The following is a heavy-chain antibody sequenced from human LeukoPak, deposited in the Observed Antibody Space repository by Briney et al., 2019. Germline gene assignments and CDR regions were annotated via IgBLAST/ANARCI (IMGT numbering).Heavy chain of an antibody. V-gene: IGHV1-18*01. CDR2: ISAYNGNT. CDR3: ARELGRPAYYDFWSGYSLDY. J-gene: IGHJ4*02. D-gene: IGHD3-3*01. Sequence: ASVKVSCKASGYTFTSYGFSWVRQAPGQGLEWMGWISAYNGNTNYAQKLQGRVTMTTDTSTSTAYMELRSLRSDDTAVYYCARELGRPAYYDFWSGYSLDYWGQGTLVTVSS. CDR1: GYTFTSYG.